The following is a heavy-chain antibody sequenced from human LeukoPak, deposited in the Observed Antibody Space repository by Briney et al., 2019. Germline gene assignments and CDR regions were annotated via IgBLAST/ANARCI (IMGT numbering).Heavy chain of an antibody. CDR3: VRDWDHYDFDS. D-gene: IGHD3-3*01. Sequence: HTGGSLRLSCAGSGFTFSNYWIHWVRQTPDKGLVWVSRINPAGNYANYADSVKGRFTISRDNAKNTVYLQMNSLRAEDTALFYCVRDWDHYDFDSWGQGTLVTVSS. V-gene: IGHV3-74*01. J-gene: IGHJ5*01. CDR1: GFTFSNYW. CDR2: INPAGNYA.